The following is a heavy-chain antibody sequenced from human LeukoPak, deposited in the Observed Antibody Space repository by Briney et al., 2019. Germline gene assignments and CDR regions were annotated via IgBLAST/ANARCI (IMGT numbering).Heavy chain of an antibody. CDR2: IYYSGST. J-gene: IGHJ5*02. CDR1: GGSISSSSYY. CDR3: ARHTGYDYVWGSYMSLNWFDP. V-gene: IGHV4-39*01. Sequence: SETLSLTCTVSGGSISSSSYYWGWIRQPPGKGLEWIGSIYYSGSTYYNPSLKSRVTISVDTSKNQFSLKLSSVTAADTAVYYCARHTGYDYVWGSYMSLNWFDPWGQGTLVTVSS. D-gene: IGHD3-16*01.